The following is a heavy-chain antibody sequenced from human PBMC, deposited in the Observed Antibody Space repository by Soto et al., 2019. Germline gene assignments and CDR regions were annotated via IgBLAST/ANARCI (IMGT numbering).Heavy chain of an antibody. CDR2: INAGNGNT. CDR3: AREGGPTGIAAAGTRFDP. CDR1: GYTFTSYA. Sequence: ASVKVSCTASGYTFTSYAMHWVRQAPGQRLEWMGWINAGNGNTKYSQKFQGRVTITRDTSASTAYMELSSLRSEDTAVYYCAREGGPTGIAAAGTRFDPWGQGTLVTVSS. V-gene: IGHV1-3*01. D-gene: IGHD6-13*01. J-gene: IGHJ5*02.